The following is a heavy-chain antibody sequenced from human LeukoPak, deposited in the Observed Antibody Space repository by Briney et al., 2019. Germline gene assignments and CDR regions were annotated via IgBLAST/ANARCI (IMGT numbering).Heavy chain of an antibody. CDR1: GFTFSTYS. V-gene: IGHV3-21*04. CDR2: ITSSSSYI. D-gene: IGHD5-12*01. Sequence: GGSLRLSCAASGFTFSTYSMNWVRQAPGKGLEWVSSITSSSSYIYYADSVKGRFTISRDNAKNSLYLQMNSLRAEDTAVYYCARESGYAVGDYWGQGTLVTVSS. CDR3: ARESGYAVGDY. J-gene: IGHJ4*02.